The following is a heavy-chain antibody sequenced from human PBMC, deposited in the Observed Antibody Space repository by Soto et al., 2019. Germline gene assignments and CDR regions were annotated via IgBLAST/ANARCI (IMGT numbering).Heavy chain of an antibody. D-gene: IGHD3-10*01. J-gene: IGHJ3*02. CDR2: TYYRSKWYN. CDR3: ARDQVPTVRGVNDAFDI. Sequence: QSQTLSLTCAISGDSVSSNSAAWNWIRQSPSRGLEWLGRTYYRSKWYNDYAVSVKSRITINPDTSKNQFSLQLNSVTPEDTAVYYCARDQVPTVRGVNDAFDIWGQGTMVTVSS. V-gene: IGHV6-1*01. CDR1: GDSVSSNSAA.